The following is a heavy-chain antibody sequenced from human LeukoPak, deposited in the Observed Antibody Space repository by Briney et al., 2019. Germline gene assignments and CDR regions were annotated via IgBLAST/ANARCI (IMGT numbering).Heavy chain of an antibody. CDR1: GFTFSSYG. Sequence: GRSLRLSCVASGFTFSSYGMHWVRQAPGKGLEWVPVISNDGSNEFYADSVTGRSTISRDTSKNTLYLQMNSLRTEDTAVYFCAKDYSIPPAAGALYNWFAPWGQGTLVTVSS. D-gene: IGHD6-13*01. CDR3: AKDYSIPPAAGALYNWFAP. V-gene: IGHV3-30*18. J-gene: IGHJ5*02. CDR2: ISNDGSNE.